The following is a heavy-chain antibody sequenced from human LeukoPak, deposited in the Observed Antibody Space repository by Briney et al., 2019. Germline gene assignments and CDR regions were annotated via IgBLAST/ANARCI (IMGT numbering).Heavy chain of an antibody. Sequence: ETLSLTCAVYGGSFSGYYWSWIRQPPGKGLEWIGEINHSGSTNYNPSLKSRVTISVDTSKNQFSLKLSSVTAADTAVYYCARPPPYGRGRFDYWGQGTLVTVSS. V-gene: IGHV4-34*01. J-gene: IGHJ4*02. CDR2: INHSGST. CDR1: GGSFSGYY. D-gene: IGHD3-10*02. CDR3: ARPPPYGRGRFDY.